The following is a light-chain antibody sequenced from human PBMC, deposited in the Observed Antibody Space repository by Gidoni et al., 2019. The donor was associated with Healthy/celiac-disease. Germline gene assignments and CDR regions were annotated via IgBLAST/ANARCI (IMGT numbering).Light chain of an antibody. Sequence: EIVLTQSPVPLSLSPGERATLSCRASQSVSSSYLAWYQQKPGQAPRLLIYGASSRATGIPDRFSGSGSGTDFTLTISRLEPEDFAVYYCQQYGSSLLTFGGXTKVEIK. CDR3: QQYGSSLLT. CDR2: GAS. V-gene: IGKV3-20*01. J-gene: IGKJ4*01. CDR1: QSVSSSY.